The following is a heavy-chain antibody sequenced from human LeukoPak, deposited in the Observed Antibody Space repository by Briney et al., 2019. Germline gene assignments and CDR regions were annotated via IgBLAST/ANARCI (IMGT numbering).Heavy chain of an antibody. V-gene: IGHV4-39*01. D-gene: IGHD4-17*01. CDR1: GGSISSSSYY. CDR3: ATLTTVTYYYYMDV. Sequence: PSETLSLTCTVSGGSISSSSYYWGWIRQPPGKGLEWIGSIYYSGSTYYNPSLKSRVTISVDTSKNQFSLKLSSVTAADTAVYYCATLTTVTYYYYMDVWGKGTTVTVSS. CDR2: IYYSGST. J-gene: IGHJ6*03.